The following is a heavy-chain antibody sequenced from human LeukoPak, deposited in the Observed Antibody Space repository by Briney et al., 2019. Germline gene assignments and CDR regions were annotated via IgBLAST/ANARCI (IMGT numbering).Heavy chain of an antibody. CDR1: GGSISGYY. D-gene: IGHD3-10*01. CDR2: IYYSGST. Sequence: TSETLSLTCTVSGGSISGYYWSWIRQPPGKGLEWIGYIYYSGSTNYNPSLKSRVTISVDTSKNQFSLKLSSVTAADTAVYYCASGAPFETYFEYWGQGTPVTVSS. V-gene: IGHV4-59*01. J-gene: IGHJ4*02. CDR3: ASGAPFETYFEY.